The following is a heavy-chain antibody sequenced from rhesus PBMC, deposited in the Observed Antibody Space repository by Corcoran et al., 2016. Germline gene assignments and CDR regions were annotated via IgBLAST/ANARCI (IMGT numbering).Heavy chain of an antibody. J-gene: IGHJ4*01. CDR3: AGGGVAAPGRFDY. CDR1: GGSISGYHY. Sequence: QVKLQQWGEGLVKPSETLSLTCAVSGGSISGYHYWSWIRQHPGKGLEWIGYIQGNSARTHNNTSMRSRFTLSKDTSKSRFSLKLTSVTAADPAVYYCAGGGVAAPGRFDYWGQGVLVTVSS. D-gene: IGHD2-33*01. CDR2: IQGNSART. V-gene: IGHV4-73*01.